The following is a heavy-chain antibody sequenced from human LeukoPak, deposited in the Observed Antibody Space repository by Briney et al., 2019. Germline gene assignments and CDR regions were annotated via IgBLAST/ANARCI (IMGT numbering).Heavy chain of an antibody. J-gene: IGHJ4*02. CDR3: ATNKQGSSWITMIVFFDY. V-gene: IGHV1-24*01. D-gene: IGHD3-22*01. CDR2: FDPEDGET. Sequence: ASVKVSCKVSGYTLTELSMHWVRQAPGKGLEWMGGFDPEDGETIYAQKFQGRVTMTEDASTDTAYMELSSLRSEDTAVYYCATNKQGSSWITMIVFFDYWGQGTLVTVSS. CDR1: GYTLTELS.